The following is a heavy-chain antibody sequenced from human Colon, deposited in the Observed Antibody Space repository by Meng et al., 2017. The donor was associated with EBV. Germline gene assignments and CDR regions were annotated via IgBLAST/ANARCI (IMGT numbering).Heavy chain of an antibody. CDR3: ARVGAYCGGDCYHPR. Sequence: VRLQVSAAGLGNPPGTLSLPSAASGGSTSSRNWWSWVRQPPGKGLEWIGEIYHSGRTNYNPSFKSRLTTSVDESKKQFSLRLSSVTAADTAVYYCARVGAYCGGDCYHPRWGQGTLVTVSS. V-gene: IGHV4-4*03. CDR2: IYHSGRT. D-gene: IGHD2-21*02. J-gene: IGHJ4*02. CDR1: GGSTSSRNW.